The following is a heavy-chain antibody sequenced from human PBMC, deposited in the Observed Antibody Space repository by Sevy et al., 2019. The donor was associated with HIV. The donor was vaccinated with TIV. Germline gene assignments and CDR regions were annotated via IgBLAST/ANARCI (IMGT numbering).Heavy chain of an antibody. CDR2: ISSGTTYT. CDR3: ARDRRNYGGQYFDY. D-gene: IGHD4-17*01. J-gene: IGHJ4*02. Sequence: GGSLRLSCAASGFTFSDYYMTWIRQAPGKALEWLSDISSGTTYTKYADSVKGRFTISGDNAKNSRYLQMDFLRVEDTAVYYCARDRRNYGGQYFDYWGQGILVTVSS. V-gene: IGHV3-11*06. CDR1: GFTFSDYY.